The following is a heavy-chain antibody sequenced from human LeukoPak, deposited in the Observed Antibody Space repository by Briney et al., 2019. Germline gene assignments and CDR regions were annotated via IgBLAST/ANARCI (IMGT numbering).Heavy chain of an antibody. D-gene: IGHD2-8*01. V-gene: IGHV4-34*01. CDR2: INHSGST. CDR1: GGSFSGYY. Sequence: SETLSLTCAVYGGSFSGYYWSWIRQPPGKGLEWIGEINHSGSTNYNPSLKSRVTISVDTSKNQFSLKLSSVTAADTAVYYCARKGMGCTNGICYRPFDYWGQGTLVTVSS. J-gene: IGHJ4*02. CDR3: ARKGMGCTNGICYRPFDY.